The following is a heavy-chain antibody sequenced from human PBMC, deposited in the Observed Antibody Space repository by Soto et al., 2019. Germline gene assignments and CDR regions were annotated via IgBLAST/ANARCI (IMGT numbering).Heavy chain of an antibody. Sequence: GGSLRLSCAASGFTFSNYAMNWVRQSPGKGLEWVSSISGSSSYIYYTDSVKGRFTISRDNAKNSLYLQVNSLRAEDTAVYYCARTPGSVVSATEFDYWGQGTLVTVSS. D-gene: IGHD2-21*02. CDR3: ARTPGSVVSATEFDY. J-gene: IGHJ4*02. CDR1: GFTFSNYA. CDR2: ISGSSSYI. V-gene: IGHV3-21*01.